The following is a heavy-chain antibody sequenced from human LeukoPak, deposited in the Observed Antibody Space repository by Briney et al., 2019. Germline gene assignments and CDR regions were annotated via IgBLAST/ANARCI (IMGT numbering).Heavy chain of an antibody. CDR2: ISGSGGST. CDR1: GFTFSSYA. Sequence: GGSLRFSCAASGFTFSSYAMSWVRQAPGKGLEWVSAISGSGGSTYYADSVKGRFTISRDNSKNTLYLQMNSLRAEDTAAYYCAKEMKYYDFWSGYYCIDYWGQGTLVTVSS. J-gene: IGHJ4*02. CDR3: AKEMKYYDFWSGYYCIDY. V-gene: IGHV3-23*01. D-gene: IGHD3-3*01.